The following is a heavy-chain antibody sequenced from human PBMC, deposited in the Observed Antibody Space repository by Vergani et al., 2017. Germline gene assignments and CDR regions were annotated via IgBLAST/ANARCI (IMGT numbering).Heavy chain of an antibody. CDR3: ARDLRLLYNRFDP. V-gene: IGHV3-33*01. Sequence: QVQLVESGGGVVQPGRSLRLSCAASGFTFNQYGMHWVRQAPGKGLEWLAVTWYDGNNKQYADSVNGRFTISRDNSKSTMYLQMNSLRDEDTGVYYCARDLRLLYNRFDPWGQGTLVTVSS. D-gene: IGHD1-14*01. CDR1: GFTFNQYG. CDR2: TWYDGNNK. J-gene: IGHJ5*02.